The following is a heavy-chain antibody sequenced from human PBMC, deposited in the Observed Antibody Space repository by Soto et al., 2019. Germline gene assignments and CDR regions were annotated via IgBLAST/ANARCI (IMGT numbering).Heavy chain of an antibody. D-gene: IGHD3-10*01. CDR1: GGTFSSYA. CDR3: ARVGGIYYGSASEGY. CDR2: IIPIFGTA. J-gene: IGHJ4*02. V-gene: IGHV1-69*06. Sequence: SVKVSCKASGGTFSSYAISWVRQAPGQGLEWMGGIIPIFGTANYAQKFQGRVTITADKSTSTAYMELSSLRSEDTAVYYCARVGGIYYGSASEGYWGQGTLVTVSS.